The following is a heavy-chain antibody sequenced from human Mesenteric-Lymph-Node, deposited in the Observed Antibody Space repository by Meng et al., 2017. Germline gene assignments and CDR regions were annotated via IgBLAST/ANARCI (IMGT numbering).Heavy chain of an antibody. V-gene: IGHV4-34*02. D-gene: IGHD4-17*01. CDR3: ARRYGASAYNWFDP. CDR1: GGSFSGHY. J-gene: IGHJ5*02. Sequence: QVQLQQWGAGLLKPAATLSLTCAVYGGSFSGHYWSWIRQPPGKGLEWIGEINHSGSTNYNPSLKSRVTISVDTSKNQFSLKLSSVTAADTAVYYCARRYGASAYNWFDPWGQGTLVTVSS. CDR2: INHSGST.